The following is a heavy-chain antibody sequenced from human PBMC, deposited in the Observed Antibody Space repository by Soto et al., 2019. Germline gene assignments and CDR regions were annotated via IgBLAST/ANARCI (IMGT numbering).Heavy chain of an antibody. CDR3: ARGFGCSGGSCYSSDY. CDR2: ISSSSSYI. Sequence: EVQLVESGGGLVKPGGSLRLSCAASGFTFSSYSMNWVRQAPGEGLEWVSSISSSSSYIYYADSVKGRFTISRDNAKNSLYLQMNSLRAEDTAVYYCARGFGCSGGSCYSSDYWGQGTLVTVSS. D-gene: IGHD2-15*01. CDR1: GFTFSSYS. J-gene: IGHJ4*02. V-gene: IGHV3-21*01.